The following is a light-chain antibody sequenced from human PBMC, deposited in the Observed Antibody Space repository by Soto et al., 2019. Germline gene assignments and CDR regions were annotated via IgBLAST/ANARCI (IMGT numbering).Light chain of an antibody. Sequence: DIQMTQSPSSLSASVGDRVSIACRASQGIRNYLVWYQQKPGKVPKLLIYAASTLQSGVPSRFSGSGSGTDFTLTISSLQPEDVATYYCQKYNGDQWTIGQGTKVELK. V-gene: IGKV1-27*01. CDR2: AAS. J-gene: IGKJ1*01. CDR1: QGIRNY. CDR3: QKYNGDQWT.